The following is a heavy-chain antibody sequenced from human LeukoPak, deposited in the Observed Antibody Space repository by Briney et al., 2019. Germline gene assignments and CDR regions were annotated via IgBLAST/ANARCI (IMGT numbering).Heavy chain of an antibody. V-gene: IGHV1-18*01. CDR3: ARVDGSPDY. CDR2: ISPFTGIT. J-gene: IGHJ4*02. Sequence: ASVKVSCNASAYSFSDYGVTWVRQALGQGLEWMGWISPFTGITKHAPQLQGRVTITRDTSISTVYMELSSLRSEDTAVYFCARVDGSPDYWGQGTLVTVSS. CDR1: AYSFSDYG. D-gene: IGHD2-15*01.